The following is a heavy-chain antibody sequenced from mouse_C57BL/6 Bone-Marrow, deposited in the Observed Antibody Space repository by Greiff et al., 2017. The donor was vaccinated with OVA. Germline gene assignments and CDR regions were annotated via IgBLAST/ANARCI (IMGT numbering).Heavy chain of an antibody. Sequence: EVKLMESGGGLVQPGGSMKLSCVASGFTFSNYWMNWVRQSPEQGLEWVAQIRLKSDNYASHYAVSVKGRFTISRDDSKSSVYLQMNNLRAEDTGIYYCTPLLLRAWFAYWGQGTLVTVSA. J-gene: IGHJ3*01. D-gene: IGHD1-1*01. CDR1: GFTFSNYW. V-gene: IGHV6-3*01. CDR2: IRLKSDNYAS. CDR3: TPLLLRAWFAY.